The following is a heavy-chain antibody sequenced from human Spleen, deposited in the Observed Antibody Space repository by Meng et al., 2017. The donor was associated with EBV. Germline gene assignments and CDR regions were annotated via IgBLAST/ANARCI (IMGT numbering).Heavy chain of an antibody. CDR1: GAPTRVFYY. CDR2: VHYTGST. V-gene: IGHV4-39*01. Sequence: QLPRRGSGPVYGHPSEALSLTCTVAGAPTRVFYYWGWIRQPPGRGLEWIGSVHYTGSTYYSPSLKSRVTVSVDTSKNQFSLRLTSVTAADTAVYYCARPFPSWQSPRLDPFGAWGQGTLVTVSS. D-gene: IGHD6-19*01. J-gene: IGHJ5*02. CDR3: ARPFPSWQSPRLDPFGA.